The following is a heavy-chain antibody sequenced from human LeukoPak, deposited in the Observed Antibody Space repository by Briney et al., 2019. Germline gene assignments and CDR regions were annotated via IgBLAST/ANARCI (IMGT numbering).Heavy chain of an antibody. CDR3: ARAAYSSSYAAGY. CDR1: GGTFSSYA. V-gene: IGHV1-69*13. D-gene: IGHD6-6*01. Sequence: ASVKVSCKASGGTFSSYAISWVRQAPGQGLEWMGGIIPIFGTANYAQKFQDRVTITADESTSTAYMELSSLRSEDTAVYYCARAAYSSSYAAGYWGQGTLVTVSS. CDR2: IIPIFGTA. J-gene: IGHJ4*02.